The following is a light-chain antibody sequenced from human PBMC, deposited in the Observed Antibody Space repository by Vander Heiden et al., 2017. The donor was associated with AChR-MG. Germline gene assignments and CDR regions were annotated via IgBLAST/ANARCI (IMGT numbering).Light chain of an antibody. CDR3: QQYHNWPPIT. CDR1: QSISNN. Sequence: IVMTQSPATLSVSPGERASLSCRASQSISNNLAWYQQKPGQAPRLLIYGASSRATGIPARFSGSGSGTEFTLTISSLQSEDFAVYYCQQYHNWPPITFGPGTKVDIK. V-gene: IGKV3-15*01. J-gene: IGKJ3*01. CDR2: GAS.